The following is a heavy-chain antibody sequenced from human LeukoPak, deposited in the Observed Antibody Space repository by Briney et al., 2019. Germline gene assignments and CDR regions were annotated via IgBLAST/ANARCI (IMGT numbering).Heavy chain of an antibody. Sequence: GGSLRLSCAASGFTVSSNYMSWVRQAPGKGLEWVSVIYSGGSTYYADSVKGRFTISRDNFKNTLYLQMNSLRAEDTAVYYCARAGYCSSTSCQYFDYWGQGTLVTVSS. CDR2: IYSGGST. CDR3: ARAGYCSSTSCQYFDY. CDR1: GFTVSSNY. D-gene: IGHD2-2*01. V-gene: IGHV3-66*01. J-gene: IGHJ4*02.